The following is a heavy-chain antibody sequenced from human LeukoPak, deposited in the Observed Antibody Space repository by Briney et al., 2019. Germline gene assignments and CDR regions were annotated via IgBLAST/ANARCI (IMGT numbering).Heavy chain of an antibody. J-gene: IGHJ5*02. D-gene: IGHD3-16*01. Sequence: SETLSLICAVSGGSISDYYWSCIRQPPGKGLEWIGYMFDNGSTNYNPSLKSRVTISVDTSKNQFSLKLSSVTAADTAIYYCARVGQTIILTSAGVDNWFDPWGQGTLVTVSS. V-gene: IGHV4-59*01. CDR1: GGSISDYY. CDR3: ARVGQTIILTSAGVDNWFDP. CDR2: MFDNGST.